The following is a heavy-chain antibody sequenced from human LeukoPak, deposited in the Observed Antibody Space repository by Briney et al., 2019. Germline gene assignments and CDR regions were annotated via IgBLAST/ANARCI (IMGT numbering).Heavy chain of an antibody. CDR2: FDPEDGET. CDR1: GYTLTELS. D-gene: IGHD6-19*01. V-gene: IGHV1-24*01. Sequence: ASVKVSCKVSGYTLTELSMHWVRQAPGKGLEWMGGFDPEDGETIYARKFQGRVTMTEDTSTDTAYMELSSLRSEDTAVYYCATDFFTSLAGKVGAFDIWGQGTMVTVSS. CDR3: ATDFFTSLAGKVGAFDI. J-gene: IGHJ3*02.